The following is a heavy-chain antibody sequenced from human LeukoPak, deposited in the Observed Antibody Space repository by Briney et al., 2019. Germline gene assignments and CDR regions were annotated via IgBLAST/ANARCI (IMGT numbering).Heavy chain of an antibody. J-gene: IGHJ4*02. CDR1: GFTFSSYA. V-gene: IGHV3-30-3*01. CDR3: ARDTTGIAAAGLDY. CDR2: ISYDGSNK. Sequence: PGGSLRLSCAASGFTFSSYAMHWGRQAPGKGLEWVAVISYDGSNKYYADSVKGRFTISRDNSKNTLYLQMNSLRAEDTAVYYCARDTTGIAAAGLDYWGQGTLVTVSS. D-gene: IGHD6-13*01.